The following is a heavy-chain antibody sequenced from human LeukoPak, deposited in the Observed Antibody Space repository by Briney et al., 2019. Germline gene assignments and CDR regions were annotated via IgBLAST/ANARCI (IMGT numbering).Heavy chain of an antibody. D-gene: IGHD3-22*01. CDR2: ISYDGSNK. CDR3: AREYYYDSSGYL. J-gene: IGHJ4*02. V-gene: IGHV3-30*04. Sequence: GRSLRLSCAASGFTFSSYAMHWVRQAPGKGLEWVAVISYDGSNKYYADSVKGRFTISRDNAKNSLYLQMNSLRAEDTAVYYCAREYYYDSSGYLWGQGTLVTVSS. CDR1: GFTFSSYA.